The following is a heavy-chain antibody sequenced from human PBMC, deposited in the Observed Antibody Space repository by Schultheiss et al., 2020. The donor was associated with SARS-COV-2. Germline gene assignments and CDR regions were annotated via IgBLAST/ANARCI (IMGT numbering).Heavy chain of an antibody. J-gene: IGHJ4*02. CDR2: IYHSGST. CDR3: ARILIPGYSSGRGTASGY. V-gene: IGHV4-4*02. Sequence: SETLSLTCAVSGGTISSSNWWSWVRQPPGKGLEWIGEIYHSGSTNYNPSLKSRVTRSVDKSKNQFSLKLSSVTAADTAVYYCARILIPGYSSGRGTASGYWGQGTLVTVSS. D-gene: IGHD6-19*01. CDR1: GGTISSSNW.